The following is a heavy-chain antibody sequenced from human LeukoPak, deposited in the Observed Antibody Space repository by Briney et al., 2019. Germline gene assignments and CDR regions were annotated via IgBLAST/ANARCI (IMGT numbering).Heavy chain of an antibody. J-gene: IGHJ3*01. D-gene: IGHD3-22*01. V-gene: IGHV4-59*01. CDR2: IYYSGST. CDR3: ARVSYYYDPDGFDF. Sequence: PSETLSLTCTVSGGSITGYHWSWIRQPPGKGLEWIGYIYYSGSTNYNPSLKSRVTISVDTSKNQFSLKLSSVTAADTAVYYCARVSYYYDPDGFDFWGQGTMVTVFS. CDR1: GGSITGYH.